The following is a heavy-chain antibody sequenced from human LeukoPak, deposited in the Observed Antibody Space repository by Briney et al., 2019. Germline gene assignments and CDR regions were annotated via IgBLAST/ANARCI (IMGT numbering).Heavy chain of an antibody. CDR3: ARAILTSSGYVWHFDL. CDR1: GGSINIGSYY. J-gene: IGHJ2*01. Sequence: PSETLSLTCTVSGGSINIGSYYWTWIRQLLGKGLEWIGDSFSSGSAYYNPSLKSRAPISVDTSKNQFSLKLSSVTAADTAVYYCARAILTSSGYVWHFDLWGRGTLVSVSP. D-gene: IGHD3-3*01. CDR2: SFSSGSA. V-gene: IGHV4-31*03.